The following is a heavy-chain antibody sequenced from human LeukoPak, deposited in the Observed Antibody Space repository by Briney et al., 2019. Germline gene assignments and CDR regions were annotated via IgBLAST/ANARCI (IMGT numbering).Heavy chain of an antibody. J-gene: IGHJ4*02. V-gene: IGHV1-18*01. CDR3: ARETPYYYDSSGYYVLEY. Sequence: ASVKVSYKASGYTFTSYGISWVRQSPGQGLEWMGWISAYNGNTNYAQKLQGRVTMTTDTSTSTAYMELRSLRSDDTAVYYCARETPYYYDSSGYYVLEYWGQGTLVTVSS. D-gene: IGHD3-22*01. CDR1: GYTFTSYG. CDR2: ISAYNGNT.